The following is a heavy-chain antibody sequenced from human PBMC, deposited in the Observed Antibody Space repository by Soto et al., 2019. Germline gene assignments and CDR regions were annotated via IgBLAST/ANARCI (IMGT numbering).Heavy chain of an antibody. CDR3: ASRPIPFSYYYDSRQNDAFDI. J-gene: IGHJ3*02. Sequence: QVQLQESGPGLVKPSETLSLTCTVSGGSISSSTYYWDWIRQPPGKGLEWIGSIYYSGNTYYNPSLKSRVAISVDTSKNQFSLKLSSVTAADTAVYYCASRPIPFSYYYDSRQNDAFDIWGQGTMVTVSS. V-gene: IGHV4-39*01. D-gene: IGHD3-22*01. CDR1: GGSISSSTYY. CDR2: IYYSGNT.